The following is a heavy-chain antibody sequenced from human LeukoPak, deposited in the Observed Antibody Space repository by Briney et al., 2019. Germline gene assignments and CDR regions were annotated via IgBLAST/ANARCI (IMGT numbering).Heavy chain of an antibody. CDR2: INTNTGNP. J-gene: IGHJ6*03. V-gene: IGHV7-4-1*02. Sequence: GASVKVSCKASGYTFTSYAMNWVRQAPGQGLEWMGWINTNTGNPTYAQGFTGRFVFSLDTSVSTAYLQISSLKAEDTAVYYCARDFSTGFWSGHYHYYYMDVWGKGTTVTVSS. D-gene: IGHD3-3*01. CDR3: ARDFSTGFWSGHYHYYYMDV. CDR1: GYTFTSYA.